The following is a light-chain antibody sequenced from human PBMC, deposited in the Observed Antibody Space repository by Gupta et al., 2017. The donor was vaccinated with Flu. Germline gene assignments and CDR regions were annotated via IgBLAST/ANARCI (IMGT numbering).Light chain of an antibody. V-gene: IGKV2-30*01. CDR1: QSLVYSDGNTY. Sequence: DVVMTQSPLSLPVTLGQPASISCRSSQSLVYSDGNTYLNWFQQRPGQSPRRLIYKVSNRDSGVPDRFSGSGSGTDFTLKISRGEAEDVGVYYCRQGTHWPLFTFGHGTKVDIK. J-gene: IGKJ3*01. CDR2: KVS. CDR3: RQGTHWPLFT.